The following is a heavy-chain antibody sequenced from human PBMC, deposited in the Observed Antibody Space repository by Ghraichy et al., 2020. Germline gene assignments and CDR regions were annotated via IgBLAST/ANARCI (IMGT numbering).Heavy chain of an antibody. CDR3: ARASSSYDNSGWYKEAGQVGY. J-gene: IGHJ4*02. CDR1: GGSFSGYY. Sequence: SETLSLTCAVFGGSFSGYYWSWIRQSPGKGLEWIGDIDRSGYTNYNPSLRSRITISVDTSKNQFSLRLRSVTAADTAVYYCARASSSYDNSGWYKEAGQVGYWGQGTLLTVSS. D-gene: IGHD6-19*01. CDR2: IDRSGYT. V-gene: IGHV4-34*01.